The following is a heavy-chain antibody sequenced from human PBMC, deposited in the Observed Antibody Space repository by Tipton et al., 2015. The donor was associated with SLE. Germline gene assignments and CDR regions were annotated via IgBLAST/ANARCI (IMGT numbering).Heavy chain of an antibody. CDR3: AREKWELPGYYYGMDV. V-gene: IGHV3-21*01. Sequence: SLRLSCAASGFTFSSYSMNWVRQAPGKGLEWVSSISSSSSYIYYADSVKGRFTISRDNAKNSLYLQMNSLRAEDTAVDYCAREKWELPGYYYGMDVWGQGTTVTVSS. CDR1: GFTFSSYS. J-gene: IGHJ6*02. D-gene: IGHD1-26*01. CDR2: ISSSSSYI.